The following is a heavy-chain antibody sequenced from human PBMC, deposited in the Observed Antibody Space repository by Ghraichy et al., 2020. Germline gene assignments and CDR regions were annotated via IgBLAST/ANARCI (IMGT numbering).Heavy chain of an antibody. CDR1: GGSISSYY. V-gene: IGHV4-59*08. Sequence: ESLNISCTVSGGSISSYYWSWIRQPPGKGLEWIGYIYYSGSTNYNPSLKSRVTISVDTSKNQFSLKLSSVTAADTAVYYCARHNAVVVPAAMEHYYYYYMDVWGKGTTVTVSS. J-gene: IGHJ6*03. CDR2: IYYSGST. CDR3: ARHNAVVVPAAMEHYYYYYMDV. D-gene: IGHD2-2*01.